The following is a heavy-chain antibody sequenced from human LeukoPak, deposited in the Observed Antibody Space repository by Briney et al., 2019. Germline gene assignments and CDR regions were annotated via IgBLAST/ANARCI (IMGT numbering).Heavy chain of an antibody. V-gene: IGHV4-59*01. Sequence: SETLSLTCTVSGDSISSYYWSWIRQPPGKELEWIGYIYYSGSTNYNPSLKSRVTISIDTSKNQFPLNLISVTAADTAVYYCARERYYYDSNGYPTYFDYWGQGTLVTVSS. CDR2: IYYSGST. D-gene: IGHD3-22*01. CDR3: ARERYYYDSNGYPTYFDY. J-gene: IGHJ4*02. CDR1: GDSISSYY.